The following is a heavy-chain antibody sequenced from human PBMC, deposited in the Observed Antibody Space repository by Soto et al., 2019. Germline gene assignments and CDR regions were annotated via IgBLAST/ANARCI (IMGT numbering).Heavy chain of an antibody. CDR3: ARANWNYVGLFFDY. CDR1: GFSLSNARMG. V-gene: IGHV2-26*01. J-gene: IGHJ4*02. Sequence: QITLKESGPVLVKPTEPLTLTCTVSGFSLSNARMGVSWIRQPPGKALEWLAHIFSNDEKSYSTSLKSRLTISKDTSKSQVVLTMTNMDPVDTATYYCARANWNYVGLFFDYWGQGTLVTVSS. D-gene: IGHD1-7*01. CDR2: IFSNDEK.